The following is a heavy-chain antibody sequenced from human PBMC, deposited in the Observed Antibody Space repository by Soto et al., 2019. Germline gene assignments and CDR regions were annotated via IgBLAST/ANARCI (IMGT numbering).Heavy chain of an antibody. J-gene: IGHJ3*02. CDR3: ARGAHKYYYGSGSSASTAFDI. CDR1: GFTFSSYG. D-gene: IGHD3-10*01. V-gene: IGHV3-33*01. Sequence: GGSLRLSCAASGFTFSSYGMHWVRQAPGKGLEWVAVIWYDGSNKYYADSVKGRFTISRDNSKNTLYLQMNSLRAEDTAVYYCARGAHKYYYGSGSSASTAFDIWGQGTMVTVSS. CDR2: IWYDGSNK.